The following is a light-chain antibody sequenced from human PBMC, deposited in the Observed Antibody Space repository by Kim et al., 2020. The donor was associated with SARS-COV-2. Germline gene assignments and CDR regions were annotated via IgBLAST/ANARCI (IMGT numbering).Light chain of an antibody. CDR2: SDD. Sequence: GQMVTISCYGSSSNIGSNTVYWYQQLPGMAPKLLIFSDDNRPSGVPDRFSGSKSGTSASLAISGLQSDDEADYHCAAWDDSLNGYVFGTGTKVTVL. V-gene: IGLV1-44*01. CDR3: AAWDDSLNGYV. J-gene: IGLJ1*01. CDR1: SSNIGSNT.